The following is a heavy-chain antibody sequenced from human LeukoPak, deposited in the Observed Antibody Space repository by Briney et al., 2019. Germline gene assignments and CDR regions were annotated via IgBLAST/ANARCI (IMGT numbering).Heavy chain of an antibody. CDR2: INPNSGGT. CDR3: ARVKNYYDSSGYLYYFDY. Sequence: ASVKVSCKASGYTFTGYFMHWVRQAPGQGLEWMGWINPNSGGTNYAQKFQGRVTMTRDTSISTAYMELSRLRSDGTAVYYCARVKNYYDSSGYLYYFDYWGQGTLVTVSS. CDR1: GYTFTGYF. J-gene: IGHJ4*02. V-gene: IGHV1-2*02. D-gene: IGHD3-22*01.